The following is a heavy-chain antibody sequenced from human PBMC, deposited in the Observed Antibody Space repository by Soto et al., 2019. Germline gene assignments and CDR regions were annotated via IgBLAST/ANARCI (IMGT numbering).Heavy chain of an antibody. Sequence: PGGSLRLSCAASGFTFSSYAMSWVRQAPGKGLEWVSAISGSGGSTYYADSVKGRFTISRDNSKNTLYLQMNSLRAEDTAVYYCAKNPDGSGSYYSYYYYYMDVWGKGTTVTVSS. D-gene: IGHD3-10*01. CDR2: ISGSGGST. J-gene: IGHJ6*03. V-gene: IGHV3-23*01. CDR1: GFTFSSYA. CDR3: AKNPDGSGSYYSYYYYYMDV.